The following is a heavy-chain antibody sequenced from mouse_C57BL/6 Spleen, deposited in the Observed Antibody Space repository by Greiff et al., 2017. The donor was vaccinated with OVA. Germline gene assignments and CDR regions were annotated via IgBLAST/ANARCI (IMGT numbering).Heavy chain of an antibody. Sequence: VQLKESGPGLVKPSQSLSLTCSVTGYSITSGYYWNWIRQFPGNKLEWMGYISYDGSNNYNPSLKNRISITRDTSKNQFFLKLNSVTTEDTATYYCANGYFYAMDDWGQGTSVTVSS. CDR2: ISYDGSN. V-gene: IGHV3-6*01. CDR3: ANGYFYAMDD. J-gene: IGHJ4*01. CDR1: GYSITSGYY. D-gene: IGHD2-3*01.